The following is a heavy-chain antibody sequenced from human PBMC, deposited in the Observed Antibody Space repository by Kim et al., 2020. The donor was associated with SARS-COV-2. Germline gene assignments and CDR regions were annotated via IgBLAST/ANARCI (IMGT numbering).Heavy chain of an antibody. CDR3: AKSAPWVGTTKGAFDI. J-gene: IGHJ3*02. Sequence: GGSLRLSCAASGFTFSSYAMTWVRQAPGKGLEWVSVIYSGGSSTYYADSVKGRFTISRDNSKNTLYLQMNSLRAEDTAVYYCAKSAPWVGTTKGAFDIWGQGTMVTVSS. CDR1: GFTFSSYA. D-gene: IGHD1-26*01. V-gene: IGHV3-23*03. CDR2: IYSGGSST.